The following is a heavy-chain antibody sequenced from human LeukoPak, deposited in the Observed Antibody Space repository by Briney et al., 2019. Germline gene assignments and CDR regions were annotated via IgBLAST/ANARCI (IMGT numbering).Heavy chain of an antibody. D-gene: IGHD3-22*01. Sequence: SETLSLTCTVSGGSISSYYWSWIRQPPGKGLEWIGYIYYSGSTNCNPSLKSRVTISVDTSKNQFSLKLSSVTAADTAVYYCARGANYYDSSGNHDAFDIWGQGTMVTVSS. CDR2: IYYSGST. CDR1: GGSISSYY. J-gene: IGHJ3*02. V-gene: IGHV4-59*12. CDR3: ARGANYYDSSGNHDAFDI.